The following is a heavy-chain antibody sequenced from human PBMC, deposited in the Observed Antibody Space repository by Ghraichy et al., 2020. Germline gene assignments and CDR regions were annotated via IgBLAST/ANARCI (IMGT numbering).Heavy chain of an antibody. V-gene: IGHV3-48*02. D-gene: IGHD4-23*01. CDR2: ISSSSSTI. Sequence: GGSLRLSCAASGFTFSSYSMNWVRQAPGKGLEWVSYISSSSSTIYYADSVKGRFTISRDNAKNSLYLQMNSLRDEDTAVYYCARDLNSDGGPYYFDYWGQGTLVTVSS. J-gene: IGHJ4*02. CDR1: GFTFSSYS. CDR3: ARDLNSDGGPYYFDY.